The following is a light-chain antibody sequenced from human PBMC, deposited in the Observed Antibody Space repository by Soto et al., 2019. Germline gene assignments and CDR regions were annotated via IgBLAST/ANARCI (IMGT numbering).Light chain of an antibody. CDR1: QSVLYSSNNKDY. CDR3: QQYYTLPRT. J-gene: IGKJ1*01. V-gene: IGKV4-1*01. Sequence: DIVMTQSPDSLAVSLGERATINCKSSQSVLYSSNNKDYLAWYQHKPGQPPKLLIYWASTRESGVPDRFSGSESGTDFTLTISSLQAEDVAVYYCQQYYTLPRTFGQGTTVEIK. CDR2: WAS.